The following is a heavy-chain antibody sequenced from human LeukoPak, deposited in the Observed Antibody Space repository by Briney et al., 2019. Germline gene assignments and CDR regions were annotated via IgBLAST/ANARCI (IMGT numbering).Heavy chain of an antibody. CDR3: ANWPHDAFDI. Sequence: GGSLRLSCAASGFTFSSYGMHWVRQAPGKGLEWVAVISYDGSNKYYADSVKGRFTISRDNSKNTLYLQMNSPRVEDTAVYYCANWPHDAFDIWGQGTMVTVSS. V-gene: IGHV3-30*18. CDR2: ISYDGSNK. CDR1: GFTFSSYG. J-gene: IGHJ3*02.